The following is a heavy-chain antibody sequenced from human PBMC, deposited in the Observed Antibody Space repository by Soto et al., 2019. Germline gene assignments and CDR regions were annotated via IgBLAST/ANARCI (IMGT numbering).Heavy chain of an antibody. D-gene: IGHD3-22*01. CDR2: INPNSGGT. V-gene: IGHV1-2*04. CDR3: ARDSYHYYDSSGYYTTPDWYFDL. J-gene: IGHJ2*01. CDR1: GYTFTGYY. Sequence: ASVKVSCKASGYTFTGYYMHWVRQAPGQGLEWMGWINPNSGGTNYAQKFQGWVTMTRDTSISTAYMELSRLRSDDTAVYYCARDSYHYYDSSGYYTTPDWYFDLWGRGTLVTVSS.